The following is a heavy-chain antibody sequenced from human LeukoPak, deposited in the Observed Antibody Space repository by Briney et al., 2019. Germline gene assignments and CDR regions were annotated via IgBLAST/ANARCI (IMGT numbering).Heavy chain of an antibody. V-gene: IGHV3-15*07. Sequence: NPGGSLRLSCAASGFTFSDAWMNWVRQAPGKGLEWVGRIKRKTDGGTTDYAAPVKGRFTISRDDSKNTLYLQMNSLKTEDTAVCYCTTGNWGPYWGQGTLVTVSS. CDR1: GFTFSDAW. D-gene: IGHD7-27*01. J-gene: IGHJ4*02. CDR2: IKRKTDGGTT. CDR3: TTGNWGPY.